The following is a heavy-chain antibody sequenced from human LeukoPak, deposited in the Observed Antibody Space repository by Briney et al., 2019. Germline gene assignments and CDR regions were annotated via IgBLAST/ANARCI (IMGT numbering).Heavy chain of an antibody. Sequence: SETLSLTCTVSGYSISSAYYWGWIRQPPGKGLEWIGSIYHSGSTYYDPSLKSRVTISVDTSKNQFSLKLSSVTAADTAVYFCARDPFIVLPAALRYMDVWGKGTTVTVSS. CDR3: ARDPFIVLPAALRYMDV. V-gene: IGHV4-38-2*02. CDR1: GYSISSAYY. CDR2: IYHSGST. J-gene: IGHJ6*03. D-gene: IGHD2-2*01.